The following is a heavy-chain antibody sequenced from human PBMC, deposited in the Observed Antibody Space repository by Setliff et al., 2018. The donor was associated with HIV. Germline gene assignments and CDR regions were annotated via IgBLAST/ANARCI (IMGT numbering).Heavy chain of an antibody. J-gene: IGHJ4*02. CDR1: GGSFSGYY. D-gene: IGHD2-15*01. CDR3: ARDPRAPRYCSGGSCYSHRRAFDI. CDR2: INHSGST. V-gene: IGHV4-34*01. Sequence: KPSETLSLTCAVYGGSFSGYYWNWIRQPPGKGLGWIGEINHSGSTNYNPSLKSRVTISVDTSKTQFSLKLSSVTAADTAVYYCARDPRAPRYCSGGSCYSHRRAFDIWGQGTLVTVSS.